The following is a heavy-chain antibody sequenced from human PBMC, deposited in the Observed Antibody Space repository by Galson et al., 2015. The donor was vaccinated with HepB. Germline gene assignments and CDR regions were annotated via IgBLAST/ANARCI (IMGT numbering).Heavy chain of an antibody. Sequence: SLRLSCAASGFTFGDYAMSWFRQAPGKGLEWVGFIRSKASGGTTEYAASVKGRFTISRDDSTSIAYLQMNSLRTEDTAVYYCARERGSDGWAFDFWGQGTMVTVSS. J-gene: IGHJ3*01. CDR3: ARERGSDGWAFDF. CDR1: GFTFGDYA. CDR2: IRSKASGGTT. V-gene: IGHV3-49*03. D-gene: IGHD2-21*02.